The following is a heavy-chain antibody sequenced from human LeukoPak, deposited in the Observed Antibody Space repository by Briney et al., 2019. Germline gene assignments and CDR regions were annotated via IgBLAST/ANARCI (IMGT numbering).Heavy chain of an antibody. CDR3: ARGAASPTHYNYYMDI. CDR1: SGSFSGYY. J-gene: IGHJ6*03. Sequence: PSETLSLPCGVFSGSFSGYYWSWVRQAPGKRLEWIGEINHSGSTNFNPSLAGRLSLSVDTSNNQFSLRLSSVTAADTAVYYCARGAASPTHYNYYMDIWDKGTTVTVSS. CDR2: INHSGST. V-gene: IGHV4-34*01.